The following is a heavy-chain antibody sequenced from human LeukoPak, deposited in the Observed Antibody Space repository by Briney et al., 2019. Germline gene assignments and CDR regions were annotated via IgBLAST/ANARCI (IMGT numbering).Heavy chain of an antibody. CDR1: GIPFSDYY. V-gene: IGHV3-11*03. D-gene: IGHD6-13*01. CDR3: AAGTAADY. Sequence: GGSLRLSCVVSGIPFSDYYMNWIRQAPGKGLEWISYIGSSSSYRDYAASVKGRFTISRDNAKNVLYLQMNSLRVEDTAVYYCAAGTAADYWGLGTLVAVSS. CDR2: IGSSSSYR. J-gene: IGHJ4*02.